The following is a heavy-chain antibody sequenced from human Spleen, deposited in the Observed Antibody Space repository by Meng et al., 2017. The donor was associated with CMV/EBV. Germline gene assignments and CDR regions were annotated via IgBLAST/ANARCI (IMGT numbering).Heavy chain of an antibody. CDR3: AKGLTSYRVDY. D-gene: IGHD2-2*01. J-gene: IGHJ4*02. CDR2: IYSGGSST. CDR1: GFTFSSYA. Sequence: GESLKISCAASGFTFSSYAMSWVRQAPGKGLEWVSVIYSGGSSTYYADSVKGRFTISRDNSKNTLYLQMNSLRAEDTAVYYCAKGLTSYRVDYWGQGTLVTVSS. V-gene: IGHV3-23*03.